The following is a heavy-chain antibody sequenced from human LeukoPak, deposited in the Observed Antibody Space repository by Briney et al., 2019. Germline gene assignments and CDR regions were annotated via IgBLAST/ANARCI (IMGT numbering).Heavy chain of an antibody. CDR3: ARESSGWFYFDY. CDR1: GXSISSYY. J-gene: IGHJ4*02. CDR2: IYASGST. D-gene: IGHD6-19*01. Sequence: PSETLSLTWTVSGXSISSYYWSWIRQPAGRGLEWIGRIYASGSTNYNPSLKSRVTMSVDTSKNQFSLKLSSVTAADTAVYFCARESSGWFYFDYWGQGALVTVSS. V-gene: IGHV4-4*07.